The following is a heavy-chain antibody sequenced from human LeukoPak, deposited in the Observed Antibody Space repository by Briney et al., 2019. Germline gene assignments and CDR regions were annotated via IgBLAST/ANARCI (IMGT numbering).Heavy chain of an antibody. Sequence: GGSLRLSCTASGFTFGDYAMSWFRRAPGKGLEWVGFIRSKAYGGTAEYAASVKGRFTISRDDSKSIAYLQMNSLKTEDTAVYYCTGFSYYGSGSFYPFDYWGQGTLVTVSS. CDR3: TGFSYYGSGSFYPFDY. CDR1: GFTFGDYA. V-gene: IGHV3-49*03. CDR2: IRSKAYGGTA. J-gene: IGHJ4*02. D-gene: IGHD3-10*01.